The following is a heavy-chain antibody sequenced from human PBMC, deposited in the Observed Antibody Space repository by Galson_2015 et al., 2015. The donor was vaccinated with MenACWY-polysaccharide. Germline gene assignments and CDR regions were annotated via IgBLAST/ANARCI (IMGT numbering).Heavy chain of an antibody. D-gene: IGHD5-18*01. Sequence: SLRLSCAASGFTFSTYAMSWVRQAPGKGPEWVSFISGNGGWTEYVDSVKGRFTISRDNSKNTLDLQMNSLRAEDTAVYYCAKTRGGDTASDSWGQGTLVTVSS. J-gene: IGHJ4*02. CDR3: AKTRGGDTASDS. V-gene: IGHV3-23*01. CDR1: GFTFSTYA. CDR2: ISGNGGWT.